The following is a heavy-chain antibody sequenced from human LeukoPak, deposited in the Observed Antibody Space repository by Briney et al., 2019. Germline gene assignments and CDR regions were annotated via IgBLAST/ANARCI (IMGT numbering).Heavy chain of an antibody. V-gene: IGHV4-4*07. CDR1: GGSISSYY. CDR3: ARVRYSDSSVLTRKRSYYFDY. D-gene: IGHD3-22*01. Sequence: PSETLSLTCTVSGGSISSYYWSWIRQPAGKGLESIGHISTSGSTNYNPSLKSRVTMSVDTSKNQFSLKLSSVTAADTAVYYCARVRYSDSSVLTRKRSYYFDYWGQGTLVTVSS. CDR2: ISTSGST. J-gene: IGHJ4*02.